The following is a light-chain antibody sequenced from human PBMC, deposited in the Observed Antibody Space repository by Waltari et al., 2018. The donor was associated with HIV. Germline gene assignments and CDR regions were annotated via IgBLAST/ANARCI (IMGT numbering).Light chain of an antibody. CDR2: GAS. J-gene: IGKJ1*01. Sequence: EIVLTQSPGTLSLSPGEGATLSCRASQTVRSVSLAWYQLKPGQAPRLLIYGASSRATGIPARFSGTGSGTDFTLTISRLEPEDFAVYYCQQYGSSPRTFGQGTKVEIK. CDR1: QTVRSVS. V-gene: IGKV3-20*01. CDR3: QQYGSSPRT.